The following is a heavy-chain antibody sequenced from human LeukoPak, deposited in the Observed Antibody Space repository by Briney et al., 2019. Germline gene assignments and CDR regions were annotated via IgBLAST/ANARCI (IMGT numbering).Heavy chain of an antibody. CDR3: TKYEVVVGLPNILS. CDR1: GFSFINYA. D-gene: IGHD3-22*01. CDR2: VRGRGST. V-gene: IGHV3-23*01. J-gene: IGHJ5*02. Sequence: RGSLRLSCATPGFSFINYAMSWVRQAPGKGPEWVSGVRGRGSTFYSASVKGRFAISRDNPKNTVYLQMKSLSADDTAVYYCTKYEVVVGLPNILSWGQGTLVTVSS.